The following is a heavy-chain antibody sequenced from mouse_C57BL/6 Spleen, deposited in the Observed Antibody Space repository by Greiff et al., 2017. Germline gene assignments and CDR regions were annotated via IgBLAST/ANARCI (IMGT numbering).Heavy chain of an antibody. CDR1: GYAFSSSW. CDR3: ASWITTVVAGDY. D-gene: IGHD1-1*01. J-gene: IGHJ2*01. V-gene: IGHV1-82*01. Sequence: VQLQQSGPELVKPGASVKISCKASGYAFSSSWMNWVKQRPGKGLEWIGRLYPGDGDTNYNGKFKGKATLTADKSSSTAYMQLSRLTSEDSAVYFCASWITTVVAGDYWGQGTTLTVSS. CDR2: LYPGDGDT.